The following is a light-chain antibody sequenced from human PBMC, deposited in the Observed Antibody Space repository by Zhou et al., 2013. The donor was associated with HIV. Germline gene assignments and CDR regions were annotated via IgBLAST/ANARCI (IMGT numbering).Light chain of an antibody. V-gene: IGKV1-5*03. Sequence: DIQMTQSPSTLSASVGDRVTINCRASQSISSWLAWYQQKPGKAPNLLIYKASSLESGVPSRFSGSGSGTEFTLTISSLQPDDVATYYCQQYNSLSYTFGQGTKLEI. CDR1: QSISSW. CDR3: QQYNSLSYT. CDR2: KAS. J-gene: IGKJ2*01.